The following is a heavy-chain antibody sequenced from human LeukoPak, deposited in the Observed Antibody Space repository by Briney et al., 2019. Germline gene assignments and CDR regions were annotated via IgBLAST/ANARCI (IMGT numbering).Heavy chain of an antibody. CDR1: GGSINNSY. J-gene: IGHJ6*02. V-gene: IGHV4-59*08. CDR3: ARTVSGDYYGMDV. Sequence: PSETLSLTSTVSGGSINNSYWSWVRQPPGKGPEWIGYTSYSGSTNYNPSLKSRVTMSVDTSTDQFSLRLISVTAADTAVYYCARTVSGDYYGMDVWGQGTTVTVSS. D-gene: IGHD1-26*01. CDR2: TSYSGST.